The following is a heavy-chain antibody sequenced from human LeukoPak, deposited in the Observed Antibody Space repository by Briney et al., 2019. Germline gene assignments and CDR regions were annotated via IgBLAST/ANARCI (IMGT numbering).Heavy chain of an antibody. CDR3: AKPYHSSGSFDY. J-gene: IGHJ4*02. V-gene: IGHV3-23*01. Sequence: QSGGSLRLSCAASGFTFSDYSMNWVRQAPGKGLEWVSSISGSGGSTYFADSVKGRFTISRDNSKNTLYLQMNSLRAEDTAVYYCAKPYHSSGSFDYWGQGTLVTVSS. CDR1: GFTFSDYS. CDR2: ISGSGGST. D-gene: IGHD6-19*01.